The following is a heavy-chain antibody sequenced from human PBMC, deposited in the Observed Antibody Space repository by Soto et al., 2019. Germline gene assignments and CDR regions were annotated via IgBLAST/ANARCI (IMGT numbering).Heavy chain of an antibody. J-gene: IGHJ6*02. CDR3: AKDYSSCWTCMDV. CDR1: GFTFDDYA. V-gene: IGHV3-9*01. CDR2: ISWNSGSI. D-gene: IGHD6-19*01. Sequence: EVQLVESGGGLVQPGRSLRLSCAASGFTFDDYAMHWVRQAPGKGLEWVSGISWNSGSIGYADSVKGRFTISRDNAKNSLYLQMNSLSAEDTALYYCAKDYSSCWTCMDVWGQRTTVTVS.